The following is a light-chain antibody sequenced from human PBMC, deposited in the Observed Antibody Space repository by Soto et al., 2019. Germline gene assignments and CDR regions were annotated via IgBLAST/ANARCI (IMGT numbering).Light chain of an antibody. CDR1: RSISDW. CDR2: DAS. Sequence: DIQMTQSPSTLSPSVGDRVTITCRASRSISDWLAWYQQKPGKAPKLLIFDASSLKSGVPSRFSGSGSGTEFTLTISGLQPDAVATYYCLQYSSHSWTFGQGTKVEIK. J-gene: IGKJ1*01. CDR3: LQYSSHSWT. V-gene: IGKV1-5*01.